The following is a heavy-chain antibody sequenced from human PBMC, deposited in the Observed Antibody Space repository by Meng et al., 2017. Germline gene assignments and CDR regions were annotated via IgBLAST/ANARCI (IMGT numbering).Heavy chain of an antibody. CDR2: INHSGST. Sequence: GSLRLSCAVYGGSFSGYYWSWIRQPPGKGLEWIGEINHSGSTNYNPSLKSRVTISVDTSKNQFSLKLSSVTAADTATYYCAREGVRGSGSYWDYWGQGTLVTVSS. CDR3: AREGVRGSGSYWDY. CDR1: GGSFSGYY. V-gene: IGHV4-34*01. D-gene: IGHD3-10*01. J-gene: IGHJ4*02.